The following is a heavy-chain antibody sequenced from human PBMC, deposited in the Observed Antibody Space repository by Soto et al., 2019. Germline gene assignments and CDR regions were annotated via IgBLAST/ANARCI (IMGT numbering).Heavy chain of an antibody. Sequence: SETLSLTCAVYGGSFSGYYWSWIRQPPGKGLEWIGEINHSGSTNYNPSLKSRVTISVDTSKNQFSLKLSSVTAADTAVYYCARVGRPGYCSSASCSLTWFDPWGQGTLVTVSS. J-gene: IGHJ5*02. CDR3: ARVGRPGYCSSASCSLTWFDP. CDR2: INHSGST. V-gene: IGHV4-34*01. D-gene: IGHD2-2*03. CDR1: GGSFSGYY.